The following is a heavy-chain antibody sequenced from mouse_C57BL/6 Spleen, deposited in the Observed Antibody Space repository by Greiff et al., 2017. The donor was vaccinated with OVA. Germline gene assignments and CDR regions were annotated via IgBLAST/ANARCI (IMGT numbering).Heavy chain of an antibody. V-gene: IGHV5-12*01. CDR2: ISNGGGST. CDR1: GFTFSDYY. CDR3: ARQASRDYAMDY. Sequence: DVMLVESGGGLVQPGGSLKLSCAASGFTFSDYYMYWVRQTPEKRLEWVAYISNGGGSTYYPDTVKGRFTISRDNAKNTLYLQMSRLKSEDTAMYYCARQASRDYAMDYWGQGTSVTVSS. J-gene: IGHJ4*01.